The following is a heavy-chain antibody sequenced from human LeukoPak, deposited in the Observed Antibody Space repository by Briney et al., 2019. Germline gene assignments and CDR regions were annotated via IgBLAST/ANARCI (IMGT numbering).Heavy chain of an antibody. J-gene: IGHJ5*02. V-gene: IGHV1-2*02. CDR2: INPNSGGT. D-gene: IGHD3-10*02. Sequence: ASVTVSCKASGYTFTDYYMHWVRQAPGQGLEWMGWINPNSGGTNYAQKFQVRVTMTRDTYISTTTMELSKLSADATDVPYCSGEDFITIVRGVSPEGWFDPWGQGTLVTVSS. CDR3: SGEDFITIVRGVSPEGWFDP. CDR1: GYTFTDYY.